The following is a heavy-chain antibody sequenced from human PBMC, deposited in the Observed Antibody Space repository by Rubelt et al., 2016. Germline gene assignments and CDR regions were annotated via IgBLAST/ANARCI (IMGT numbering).Heavy chain of an antibody. D-gene: IGHD6-13*01. Sequence: PGGSLRLSCAASGFTFSDYYMSWIRQAPGKGLEWIGEINHSGSTNYNPSLKSRVTISVDTSKNQFSLKLSSVTAADTAVYYCARSDIAAAGIYYYYGMDVWGQGTTVTVSS. V-gene: IGHV4-34*01. CDR3: ARSDIAAAGIYYYYGMDV. CDR2: INHSGST. CDR1: GFTFSDYY. J-gene: IGHJ6*02.